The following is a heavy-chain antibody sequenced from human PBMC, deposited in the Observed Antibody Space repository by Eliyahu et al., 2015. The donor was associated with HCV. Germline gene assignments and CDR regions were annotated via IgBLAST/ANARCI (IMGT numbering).Heavy chain of an antibody. CDR1: GFXFSSYR. V-gene: IGHV3-21*01. Sequence: EVQLVESGGGLVKPGGSLXLSCAAFGFXFSSYRIDWVRQAPGKGLEWVSSISSSSSYIYYADSVKGRFTISRDNAKNSLYLQMNSLRAEDTAVYYCARDHRAAGNLYFDYWGQGTLVTVSS. D-gene: IGHD6-13*01. J-gene: IGHJ4*02. CDR3: ARDHRAAGNLYFDY. CDR2: ISSSSSYI.